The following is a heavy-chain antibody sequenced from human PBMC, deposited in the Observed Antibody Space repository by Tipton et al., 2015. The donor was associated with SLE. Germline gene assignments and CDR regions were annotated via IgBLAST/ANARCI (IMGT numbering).Heavy chain of an antibody. V-gene: IGHV4-39*07. D-gene: IGHD6-13*01. CDR2: IYYSGST. CDR3: ARRPAGSSWFYLDY. Sequence: TLSLTCTVSGGSISSSSYYWGWIRRPPGKGLEWIGSIYYSGSTNHNPSLKSRVTISVDTSKNQFSLKLSSVTAADTAVYYCARRPAGSSWFYLDYWGQGTLVTVSS. J-gene: IGHJ4*02. CDR1: GGSISSSSYY.